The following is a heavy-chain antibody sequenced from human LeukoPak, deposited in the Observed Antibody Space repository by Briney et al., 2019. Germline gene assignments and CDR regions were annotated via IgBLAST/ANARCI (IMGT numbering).Heavy chain of an antibody. V-gene: IGHV4-34*01. CDR3: ARLRGYSYGFHYYYGMDV. CDR1: GGSFSGYY. D-gene: IGHD5-18*01. CDR2: INHSGST. Sequence: SETLSLTCAVYGGSFSGYYWSWIRQPPGKGLEWIGEINHSGSTNYNPSLKSRVTISVGTSKNQFSLKLSSVTAADTAVYYCARLRGYSYGFHYYYGMDVWGQGTTVTVSS. J-gene: IGHJ6*02.